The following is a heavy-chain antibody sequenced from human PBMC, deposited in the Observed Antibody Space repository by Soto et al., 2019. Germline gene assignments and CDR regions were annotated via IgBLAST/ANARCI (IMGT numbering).Heavy chain of an antibody. J-gene: IGHJ4*02. CDR2: IIPIFGTA. CDR3: ARHPDSSAQVHFDW. V-gene: IGHV1-69*12. CDR1: GGTFSSYA. D-gene: IGHD3-22*01. Sequence: QVQLVQSGAEVKKPGSSVKVSCKASGGTFSSYATSWVRQAPGQGLEWMGGIIPIFGTANYAQKFQGRVTITADESTSTAYMELSSLRSEDTAVYYCARHPDSSAQVHFDWWGQGTLVTVSS.